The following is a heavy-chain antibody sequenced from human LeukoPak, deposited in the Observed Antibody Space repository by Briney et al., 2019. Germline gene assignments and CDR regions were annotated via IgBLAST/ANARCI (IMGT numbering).Heavy chain of an antibody. CDR1: GGSLSSGDYY. D-gene: IGHD2-21*02. Sequence: SETLSLTCTVSGGSLSSGDYYWSWIRQPPGKGLEWIGYIYYSGSTYYNPSLKSRVTISVDTSKNQFSLKLSSVTAADTAVYYCARGLRYCGGDCYSGWYFDLWGRGTLVTVSS. J-gene: IGHJ2*01. CDR3: ARGLRYCGGDCYSGWYFDL. CDR2: IYYSGST. V-gene: IGHV4-30-4*01.